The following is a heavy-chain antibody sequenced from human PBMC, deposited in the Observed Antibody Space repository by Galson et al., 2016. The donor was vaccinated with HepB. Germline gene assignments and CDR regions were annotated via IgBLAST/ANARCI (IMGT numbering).Heavy chain of an antibody. Sequence: SLRLSCAASGFTFYTYWMHWVRQAPGKGLVWVSGISGDGSSTTYADSVKGRFTISRDNAENALYLQMSSLRAEDTAVYYCARAYGDFPVWGYWGQGTLVTVSS. V-gene: IGHV3-74*01. CDR3: ARAYGDFPVWGY. J-gene: IGHJ4*02. D-gene: IGHD4-17*01. CDR2: ISGDGSST. CDR1: GFTFYTYW.